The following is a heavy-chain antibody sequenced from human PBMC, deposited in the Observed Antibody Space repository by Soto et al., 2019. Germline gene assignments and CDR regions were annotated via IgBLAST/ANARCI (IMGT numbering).Heavy chain of an antibody. D-gene: IGHD6-19*01. CDR3: AKDEGYSIGWYVIGYYYGMDV. V-gene: IGHV3-30*18. CDR2: ISYDGSNK. J-gene: IGHJ6*02. CDR1: GFTFSSYG. Sequence: QVQLVESGGGVVQPGRSLRLSCAASGFTFSSYGMHWVRQAPGKGLEWVAVISYDGSNKYYADSVKGRFTISRDNSKNTLYLQMNSQRAEDTAVYYCAKDEGYSIGWYVIGYYYGMDVWGQGTTVTVSS.